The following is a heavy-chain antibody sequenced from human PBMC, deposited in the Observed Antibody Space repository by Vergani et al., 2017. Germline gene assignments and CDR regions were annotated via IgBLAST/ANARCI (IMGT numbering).Heavy chain of an antibody. Sequence: QVQLVQSGAEVKKPGSSVKVSCKASGGTFSSYTISWVRQAPGQGLEWMGRIIPILGIANYAQKFQGRVTITADKSTSTAYMELSSLRSEDTAVYYCAWSVVTGGGWFTDYWGQAPLVTVSA. J-gene: IGHJ4*02. CDR2: IIPILGIA. CDR3: AWSVVTGGGWFTDY. CDR1: GGTFSSYT. D-gene: IGHD3-22*01. V-gene: IGHV1-69*02.